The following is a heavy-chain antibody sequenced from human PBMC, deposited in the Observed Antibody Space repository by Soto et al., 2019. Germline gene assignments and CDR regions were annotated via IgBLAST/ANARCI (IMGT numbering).Heavy chain of an antibody. V-gene: IGHV3-66*04. CDR2: IYSAGST. D-gene: IGHD2-2*01. Sequence: QPGGSLRLSCAASGFTVSSNYMSWVRQAPGKGLEWVSVIYSAGSTYYADSVKGRFTISRDNSKNTLYLQMNSLRAEDTAVYYCVGLTPLKGYCSSTSCYEWFDPWGQGTLVTVSS. J-gene: IGHJ5*02. CDR1: GFTVSSNY. CDR3: VGLTPLKGYCSSTSCYEWFDP.